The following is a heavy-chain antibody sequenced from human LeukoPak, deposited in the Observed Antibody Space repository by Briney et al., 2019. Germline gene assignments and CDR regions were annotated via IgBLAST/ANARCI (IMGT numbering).Heavy chain of an antibody. CDR3: ARASGETN. Sequence: GGSLRLSCAASGFTFSSYAMQWVRQAPGKGLEWVAVISYDGSNKYYADSVKGRFTISRDNSKNTLYLQMNSLRAEDTAVYYCARASGETNWGQGTLVTVSS. J-gene: IGHJ4*02. CDR2: ISYDGSNK. CDR1: GFTFSSYA. D-gene: IGHD3-10*01. V-gene: IGHV3-30-3*01.